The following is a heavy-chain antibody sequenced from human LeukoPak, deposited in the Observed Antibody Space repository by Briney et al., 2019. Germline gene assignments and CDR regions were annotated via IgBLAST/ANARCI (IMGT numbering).Heavy chain of an antibody. CDR1: GFTFSSYA. CDR2: ISGSGGST. V-gene: IGHV3-23*01. D-gene: IGHD3-9*01. J-gene: IGHJ6*03. CDR3: AKDQGTIVYFAYYYMDV. Sequence: PGGSLRLSCAASGFTFSSYAMSWVRQAPGKGLEWVSAISGSGGSTYYADSVKGRFTISRDNSKNTLYLQMNSLRAEDTAVYYCAKDQGTIVYFAYYYMDVWGKGTTVTVSS.